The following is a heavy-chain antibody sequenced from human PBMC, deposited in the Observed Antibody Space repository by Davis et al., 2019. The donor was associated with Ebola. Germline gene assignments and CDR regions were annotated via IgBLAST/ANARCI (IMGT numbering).Heavy chain of an antibody. J-gene: IGHJ4*02. Sequence: ASVKVSCKASGYTFTSYGINWVRQAPGQGPEWMGWMNPNSGNTGYAQKLQGRVTMTRDTSIGTAYMELSSLRSEDTAVYYCARGRGYSGYEVDYWGQGTLVTVSS. V-gene: IGHV1-8*02. D-gene: IGHD5-12*01. CDR1: GYTFTSYG. CDR2: MNPNSGNT. CDR3: ARGRGYSGYEVDY.